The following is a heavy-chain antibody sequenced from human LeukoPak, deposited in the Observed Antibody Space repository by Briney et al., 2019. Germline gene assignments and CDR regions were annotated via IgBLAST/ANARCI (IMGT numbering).Heavy chain of an antibody. V-gene: IGHV4-39*07. CDR2: IHYSGRA. D-gene: IGHD1-26*01. CDR3: ASLGDGRTFDN. J-gene: IGHJ4*02. CDR1: GGSISSANYY. Sequence: SETLSLTCIVSGGSISSANYYWGCVRQPPGKGLEWIGSIHYSGRAFYNPSLQSRVTISVDTSKNQFSLNLSSVTAADTAIYYCASLGDGRTFDNWGQGTLVTVSS.